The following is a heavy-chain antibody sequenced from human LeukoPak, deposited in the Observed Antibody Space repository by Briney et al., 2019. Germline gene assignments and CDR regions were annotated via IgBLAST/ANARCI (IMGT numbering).Heavy chain of an antibody. V-gene: IGHV3-21*01. D-gene: IGHD5-18*01. CDR2: ISSSSSYI. CDR3: ANAAIGAFDI. J-gene: IGHJ3*02. CDR1: GFTFSSYS. Sequence: GGSLRLSCAASGFTFSSYSMNWVRQAPGKGLEWVSSISSSSSYIYYADSVKGRFTISRDNAKNSLYLQMNSLRAEDTAVYHCANAAIGAFDIWGQGTMVTVSS.